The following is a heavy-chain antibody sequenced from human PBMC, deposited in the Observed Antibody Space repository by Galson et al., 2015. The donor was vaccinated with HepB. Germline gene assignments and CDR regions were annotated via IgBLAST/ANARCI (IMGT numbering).Heavy chain of an antibody. Sequence: CAISGDSVSSHSAAWNWIRQSPSRGPEWLGRTYYRSKWYNDYAVSVKSRITINPDTSKNQFSLQLNSVTPEDTAVYYCARVALIAAAGTVWFDPWGQGTLVTVSS. CDR1: GDSVSSHSAA. CDR2: TYYRSKWYN. V-gene: IGHV6-1*01. J-gene: IGHJ5*02. D-gene: IGHD6-13*01. CDR3: ARVALIAAAGTVWFDP.